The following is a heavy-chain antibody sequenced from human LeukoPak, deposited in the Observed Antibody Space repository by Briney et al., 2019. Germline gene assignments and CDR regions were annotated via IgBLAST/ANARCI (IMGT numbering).Heavy chain of an antibody. CDR1: GGSFSGYY. J-gene: IGHJ6*03. CDR3: ARGRHYYDSSGYPSHYYYYMDV. CDR2: INHSGST. D-gene: IGHD3-22*01. Sequence: PSETLSLTCAVYGGSFSGYYWSWIRQPPGKGLEWIGEINHSGSTNYNPSLKSRVTISVDTSKNQFSLKLSSVTAADTAVYYCARGRHYYDSSGYPSHYYYYMDVWGKGTTVTVSS. V-gene: IGHV4-34*01.